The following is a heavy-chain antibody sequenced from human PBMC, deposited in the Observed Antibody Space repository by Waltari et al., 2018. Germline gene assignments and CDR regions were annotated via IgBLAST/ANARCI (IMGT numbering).Heavy chain of an antibody. CDR3: ARGRYSGSYWAHLDDY. J-gene: IGHJ4*02. CDR1: GYTFPSYA. D-gene: IGHD1-26*01. Sequence: QVQLVQSGAEVKKPGASVKVSCKASGYTFPSYALNWVPQATGQGLEWMGWMNPNSGNTGYAQKFQGRVTMTRNTSISTAYMELSSLRSEDTAVYYCARGRYSGSYWAHLDDYWGQGTLVTVSS. V-gene: IGHV1-8*01. CDR2: MNPNSGNT.